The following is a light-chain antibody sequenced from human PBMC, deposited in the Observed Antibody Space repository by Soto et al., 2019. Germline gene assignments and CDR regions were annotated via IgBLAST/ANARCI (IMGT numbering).Light chain of an antibody. J-gene: IGKJ5*01. CDR1: QSVLYSSNNKNY. CDR3: QQYDSIPIT. CDR2: WAS. Sequence: DIVMTQSPDSLAVSLGERATINCKSSQSVLYSSNNKNYLAWYQQKPGQPPKLLIYWASTRESGVPDRVSGSGSGTDFTLTISSLQAEDVAVYYCQQYDSIPITFGQGTRLEIK. V-gene: IGKV4-1*01.